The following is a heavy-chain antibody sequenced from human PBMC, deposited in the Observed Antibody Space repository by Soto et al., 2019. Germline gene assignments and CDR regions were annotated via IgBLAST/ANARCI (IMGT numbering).Heavy chain of an antibody. D-gene: IGHD3-10*02. Sequence: GGSLRLSCAASGFTFSNDWMHWVRQAAGKGLVWVSRINMDGSSTNYADSVRDRFTISRDNAKNTVYLQMNSLRAEDTAVYYCARGPRAMYGTDHWGKGALVTLSS. J-gene: IGHJ5*02. CDR1: GFTFSNDW. CDR3: ARGPRAMYGTDH. CDR2: INMDGSST. V-gene: IGHV3-74*01.